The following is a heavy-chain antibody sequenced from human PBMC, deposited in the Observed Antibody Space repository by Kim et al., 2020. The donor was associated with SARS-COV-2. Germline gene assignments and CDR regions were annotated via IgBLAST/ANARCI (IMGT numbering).Heavy chain of an antibody. CDR1: GGSISSYY. Sequence: SETLSLTCTVSGGSISSYYWSWIRQPAGKGLEWIGRIYTSGSTNYNPSLKSRVTMSVDTSKNQFSLKLSSVTAADTAVYYCARTLSPYYYCSGTLYGMDVWGQGTTVTVSS. D-gene: IGHD3-10*01. V-gene: IGHV4-4*07. CDR2: IYTSGST. CDR3: ARTLSPYYYCSGTLYGMDV. J-gene: IGHJ6*02.